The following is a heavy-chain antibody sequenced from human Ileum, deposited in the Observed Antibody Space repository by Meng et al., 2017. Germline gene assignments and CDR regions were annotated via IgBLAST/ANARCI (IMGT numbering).Heavy chain of an antibody. CDR1: GGSVSGYY. J-gene: IGHJ5*02. V-gene: IGHV4-34*01. CDR2: IHHSGST. Sequence: QLQLPQWGAGLLKPSEPLSLTCAVYGGSVSGYYCSGIRQPPGKGLEWIGEIHHSGSTNYNPSLKSRVPISVDTSKNQFSLKLSSVTAADTAVYYCARGGPWFDPWGQGTLVTVSS. CDR3: ARGGPWFDP.